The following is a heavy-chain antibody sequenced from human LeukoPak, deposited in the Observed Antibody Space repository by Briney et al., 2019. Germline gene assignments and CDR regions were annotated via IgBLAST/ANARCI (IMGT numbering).Heavy chain of an antibody. V-gene: IGHV3-30*18. J-gene: IGHJ4*02. Sequence: GGSLRLSCAASGFTFSSYGMHWVRQAPGKGLEWVAVISYDGSNKYYADSVKGRFTISRDNSKNTLYLQMNSLRAEDTAVYYCAKDRAYYDSSGYNTPIDYWGQGTLVTVSS. CDR2: ISYDGSNK. CDR3: AKDRAYYDSSGYNTPIDY. CDR1: GFTFSSYG. D-gene: IGHD3-22*01.